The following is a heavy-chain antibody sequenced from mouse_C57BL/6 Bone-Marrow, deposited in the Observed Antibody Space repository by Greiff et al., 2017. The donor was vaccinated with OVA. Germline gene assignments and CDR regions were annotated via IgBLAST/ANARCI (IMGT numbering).Heavy chain of an antibody. V-gene: IGHV5-12*01. J-gene: IGHJ1*03. Sequence: EVQVVESGGGLVQPGGSLKLSCAASGFTFSDYYMYWVRQTPEKRLEWVAYISNGGGSTYYPDTVKGRFTISRDNAKNTLYLQMSRLKSEDTAMYYCARDDYDVNWYFDVWGTGTTVTVSS. CDR1: GFTFSDYY. CDR3: ARDDYDVNWYFDV. CDR2: ISNGGGST. D-gene: IGHD2-4*01.